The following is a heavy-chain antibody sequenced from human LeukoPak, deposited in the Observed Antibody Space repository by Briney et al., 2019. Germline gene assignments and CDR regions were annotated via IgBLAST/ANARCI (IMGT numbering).Heavy chain of an antibody. CDR1: GGSISSYY. CDR3: ARGRWGSGWQPFDY. V-gene: IGHV4-34*01. J-gene: IGHJ4*02. CDR2: INHSGST. D-gene: IGHD6-19*01. Sequence: SETLSLTCTVSGGSISSYYWSWIRQPPGKGLEWIGEINHSGSTNYNPSLKSRVTISVDTSKNQFSLKLSSVTAADTAVYYCARGRWGSGWQPFDYWGQGTLVTVSS.